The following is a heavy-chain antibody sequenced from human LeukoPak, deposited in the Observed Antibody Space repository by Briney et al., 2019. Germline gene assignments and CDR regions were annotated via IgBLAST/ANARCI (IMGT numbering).Heavy chain of an antibody. CDR3: AKEKADYYDSSGYYLGAFDI. D-gene: IGHD3-22*01. CDR1: GFTFSSYA. J-gene: IGHJ3*02. CDR2: ISGSGGST. Sequence: GGSLRLSCAASGFTFSSYAMSCVRQARGEGLEWVSAISGSGGSTYYADSVKGRFTISRDNSKNTLYLQMNSLRAEDTAVYYCAKEKADYYDSSGYYLGAFDIWGQGTMVTVSS. V-gene: IGHV3-23*01.